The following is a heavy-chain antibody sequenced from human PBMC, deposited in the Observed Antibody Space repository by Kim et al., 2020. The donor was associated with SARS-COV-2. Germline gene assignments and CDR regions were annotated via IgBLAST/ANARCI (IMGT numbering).Heavy chain of an antibody. D-gene: IGHD3-10*01. V-gene: IGHV3-30*18. CDR2: ISYDGSNK. J-gene: IGHJ4*02. CDR1: GFTFSTYG. Sequence: GGSLRLSCAASGFTFSTYGMHWVRQAPGKRLEWVASISYDGSNKYYLDSVKGRFTISRDNSKNTLYLQMNSLRAEDTALYYCAKVGDPYKVRGDGNYWGPGTLVTVSS. CDR3: AKVGDPYKVRGDGNY.